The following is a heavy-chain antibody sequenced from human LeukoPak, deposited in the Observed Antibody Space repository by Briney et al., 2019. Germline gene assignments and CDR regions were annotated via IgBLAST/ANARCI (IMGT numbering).Heavy chain of an antibody. CDR2: IYYTGRT. J-gene: IGHJ4*02. Sequence: SETLSLTCTVSGASINSSYWSWIRQSPGKGLEWIGYIYYTGRTNYNPSLKSRVTMSLDTSKNQFSLKLSSVTAADTAVYYCASYPPGIAAAGRDLFDYWGQGTLVTVSS. V-gene: IGHV4-59*08. D-gene: IGHD6-13*01. CDR3: ASYPPGIAAAGRDLFDY. CDR1: GASINSSY.